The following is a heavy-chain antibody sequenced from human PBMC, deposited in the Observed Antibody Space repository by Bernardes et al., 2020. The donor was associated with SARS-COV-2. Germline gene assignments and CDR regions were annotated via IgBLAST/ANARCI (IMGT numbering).Heavy chain of an antibody. CDR3: ARDGGRNNGMDV. D-gene: IGHD3-16*01. J-gene: IGHJ6*02. Sequence: SETLSLTCTVSGGSISSGGYYWSWIRQHPGKGLEWIGYIYYSGSTYYNPSLKSRVTISVDTSKNQFSLKLSSVTAADTAVYYCARDGGRNNGMDVWGQGTTVTVSS. CDR2: IYYSGST. V-gene: IGHV4-31*03. CDR1: GGSISSGGYY.